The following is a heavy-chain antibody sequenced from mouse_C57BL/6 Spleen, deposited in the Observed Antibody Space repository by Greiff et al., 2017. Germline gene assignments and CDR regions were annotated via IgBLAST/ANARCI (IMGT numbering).Heavy chain of an antibody. CDR2: ISGGGGNT. Sequence: EVMLVESGGGLVKPGGSLKLSCAASGFTFSSYTMSWVRQTPEKRLEWVATISGGGGNTYYPDSVKGRFTISRDNAKNTLYLQMSSLRSEDTALYYCARQDYSSSFAYWGQGTLVTVSA. V-gene: IGHV5-9*01. CDR3: ARQDYSSSFAY. J-gene: IGHJ3*01. CDR1: GFTFSSYT. D-gene: IGHD2-12*01.